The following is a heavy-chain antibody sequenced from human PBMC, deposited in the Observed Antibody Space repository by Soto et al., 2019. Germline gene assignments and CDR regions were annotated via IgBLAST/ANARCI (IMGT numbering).Heavy chain of an antibody. CDR2: INPNSGGT. J-gene: IGHJ1*01. Sequence: GASVKVSCKASGYTFTGYYMHWVRQAPGQGLEWMGWINPNSGGTNYAQKFQGWVTMTRDTSISTAYMELSRLRSDDTAVYYCARYPYYYDSSGYKYFQHWGQGTXVTVSS. D-gene: IGHD3-22*01. CDR3: ARYPYYYDSSGYKYFQH. V-gene: IGHV1-2*04. CDR1: GYTFTGYY.